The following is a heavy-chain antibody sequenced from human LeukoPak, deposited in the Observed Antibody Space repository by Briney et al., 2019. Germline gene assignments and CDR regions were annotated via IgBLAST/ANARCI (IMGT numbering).Heavy chain of an antibody. Sequence: PGGSLRLSCAASGFTFSNAWMSWVRQAPGKGLEWVGRIKSKTDGGTTDYAAPVKGRFTISRDDSKNTLYLQMNSLKTEDTAVYYCTTSHAYSSSWLYYYYMDVWGKGTTVTVSS. CDR2: IKSKTDGGTT. J-gene: IGHJ6*03. V-gene: IGHV3-15*01. CDR1: GFTFSNAW. CDR3: TTSHAYSSSWLYYYYMDV. D-gene: IGHD6-13*01.